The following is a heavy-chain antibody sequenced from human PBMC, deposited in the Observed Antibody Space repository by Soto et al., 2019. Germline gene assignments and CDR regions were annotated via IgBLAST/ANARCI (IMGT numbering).Heavy chain of an antibody. Sequence: QVQLQESGPGLVKPAQTLSLTGSVSGGSINNDDYYWTWIRKPPGKDLERVGHIYYSGNTYYNPSLKSRLTLSLDTSQNQFSLHLTSVIAADSASYFCARATTVTSSFFYYGLDVWGQGTTVNVSS. V-gene: IGHV4-30-4*08. J-gene: IGHJ6*02. CDR3: ARATTVTSSFFYYGLDV. CDR2: IYYSGNT. D-gene: IGHD4-17*01. CDR1: GGSINNDDYY.